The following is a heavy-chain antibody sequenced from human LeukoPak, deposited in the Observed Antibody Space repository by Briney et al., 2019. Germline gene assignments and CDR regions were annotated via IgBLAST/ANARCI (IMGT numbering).Heavy chain of an antibody. J-gene: IGHJ4*02. D-gene: IGHD6-19*01. CDR1: GFTFSSYG. CDR2: IWYDGSNK. CDR3: AKDPVAGAPSYYFDN. V-gene: IGHV3-33*06. Sequence: GRSLRLSCAASGFTFSSYGMNWVRQAPGKGLEWVAVIWYDGSNKYYADSVKGRFTISRDNSRNTLYLQMNSLRPEDTAVYYCAKDPVAGAPSYYFDNWGQGTLVTVSS.